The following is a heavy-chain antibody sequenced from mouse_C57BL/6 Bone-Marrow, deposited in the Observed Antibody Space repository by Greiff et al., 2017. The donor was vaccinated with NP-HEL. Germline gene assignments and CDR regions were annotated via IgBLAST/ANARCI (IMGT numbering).Heavy chain of an antibody. D-gene: IGHD1-1*01. CDR1: GYTFTGYW. V-gene: IGHV1-9*01. Sequence: VKLQQSGAELMKPGASVKLSCKATGYTFTGYWIEWVKQRPGHGLEWIGEILPGSGSTNYNEKFKGKATFTADTSSNTAYMQLSSLTTEDSAIYYCARGDYYGSSYHWYFDVWGTGTTVTVSS. CDR2: ILPGSGST. CDR3: ARGDYYGSSYHWYFDV. J-gene: IGHJ1*03.